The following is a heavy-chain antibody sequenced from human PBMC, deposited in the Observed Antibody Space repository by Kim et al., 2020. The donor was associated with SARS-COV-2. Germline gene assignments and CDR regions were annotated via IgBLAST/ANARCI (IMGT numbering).Heavy chain of an antibody. V-gene: IGHV4-59*01. Sequence: SETLSLTCTVSGGSIGSYYWSWIRLPPGKGLEWIGYIYYSGRTNYNPSLKSRVTISVDTSKNQFSLKLNSVTAADTAVYYCARGSGWYFYWGQGTLVTVS. CDR2: IYYSGRT. CDR3: ARGSGWYFY. J-gene: IGHJ4*02. D-gene: IGHD6-19*01. CDR1: GGSIGSYY.